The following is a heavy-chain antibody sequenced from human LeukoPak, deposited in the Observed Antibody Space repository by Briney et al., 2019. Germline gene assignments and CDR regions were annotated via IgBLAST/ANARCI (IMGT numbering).Heavy chain of an antibody. CDR1: GGSISSGSYY. CDR2: VYISGST. J-gene: IGHJ3*02. D-gene: IGHD1-1*01. CDR3: ARGLEWGDGFDI. Sequence: KTSGTLSLTCTVSGGSISSGSYYWTWIRQPAGKGLEWIGRVYISGSTNYNPSLKSRVTISVDTSKNHFSLKLTSVTAADTAVYYCARGLEWGDGFDIWGQGTMATVSP. V-gene: IGHV4-61*02.